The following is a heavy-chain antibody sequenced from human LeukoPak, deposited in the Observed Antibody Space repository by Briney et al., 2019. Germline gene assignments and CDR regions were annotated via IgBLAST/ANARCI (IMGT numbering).Heavy chain of an antibody. CDR2: ISSSSSYI. CDR1: GFTFSSYS. CDR3: ARVLSYYDFWSGYPRIAFDI. V-gene: IGHV3-21*04. D-gene: IGHD3-3*01. Sequence: PGGSLRLSCAASGFTFSSYSMNWVRQAPGKGLEWVSSISSSSSYIYYADSVKGRFTISRDNAKNSLYPQMNSLRAEDTAVYYCARVLSYYDFWSGYPRIAFDIWGQGTMVTVSS. J-gene: IGHJ3*02.